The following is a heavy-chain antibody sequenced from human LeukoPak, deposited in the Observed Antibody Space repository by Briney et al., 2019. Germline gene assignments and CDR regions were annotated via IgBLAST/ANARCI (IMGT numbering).Heavy chain of an antibody. V-gene: IGHV1-2*02. D-gene: IGHD3-10*01. Sequence: ASVKVSCKASGYTFTVLYIHWVRHAPGQGLEWMGWINPNTGGTNYAQNFQGRVTMTRDTAITTAYMELSRLRSDDTAVYYCARDRGFGEMNDAFDVWGQGTMVTVSS. CDR2: INPNTGGT. CDR1: GYTFTVLY. CDR3: ARDRGFGEMNDAFDV. J-gene: IGHJ3*01.